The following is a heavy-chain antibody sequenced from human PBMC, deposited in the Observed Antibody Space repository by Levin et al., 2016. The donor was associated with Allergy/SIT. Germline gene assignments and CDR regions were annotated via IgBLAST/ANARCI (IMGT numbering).Heavy chain of an antibody. CDR1: GFTFTDYA. J-gene: IGHJ4*02. Sequence: GESLKISCAASGFTFTDYAMTWVRQAPGKGLEWVSSISGSGDRTYYADSVKGRFTISRDNSKNTLYLQMNSLRAEDTAVYYCAKDLVWGLPEYYFDSWGQGTLVTVSS. V-gene: IGHV3-23*01. D-gene: IGHD3-10*01. CDR2: ISGSGDRT. CDR3: AKDLVWGLPEYYFDS.